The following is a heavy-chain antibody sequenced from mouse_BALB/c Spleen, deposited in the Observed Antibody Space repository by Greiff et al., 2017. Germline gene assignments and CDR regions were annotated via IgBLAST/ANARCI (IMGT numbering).Heavy chain of an antibody. CDR1: GFTFSSYG. CDR2: INSNGGST. V-gene: IGHV5-6-3*01. J-gene: IGHJ3*01. CDR3: AREKGFAY. Sequence: EVKLQESGGGLVQPGGSLKLSCAASGFTFSSYGMSWVRQTPDKRLELVATINSNGGSTYYPDSVKGRFTISRDNAKNTLYLQMSSLKSEDTAMYYCAREKGFAYWGQGTLVTVSA.